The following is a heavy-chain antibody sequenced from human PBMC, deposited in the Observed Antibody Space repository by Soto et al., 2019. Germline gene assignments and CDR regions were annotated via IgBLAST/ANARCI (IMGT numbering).Heavy chain of an antibody. D-gene: IGHD3-9*01. CDR2: ISYDGSNK. CDR3: ARELRYFDWLAEPYYGMDV. V-gene: IGHV3-30-3*01. Sequence: GGSLRLSCAASGFTFSSYAMHWVRQAPGKGLEWVAVISYDGSNKYYADSVKGRFTISRDNSKNTLYLQMNSLRAEDTAVYYCARELRYFDWLAEPYYGMDVWGQGTTVTVSS. J-gene: IGHJ6*02. CDR1: GFTFSSYA.